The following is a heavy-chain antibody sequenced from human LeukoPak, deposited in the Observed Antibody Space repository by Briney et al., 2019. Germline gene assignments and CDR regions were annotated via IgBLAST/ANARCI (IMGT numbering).Heavy chain of an antibody. V-gene: IGHV3-7*01. J-gene: IGHJ4*02. CDR2: IREDGSEK. CDR1: GFTFSRYW. CDR3: AREGPPQGRPLTGYYPFDY. D-gene: IGHD3-9*01. Sequence: GGSLRLSCAASGFTFSRYWMTWVRQAPGKGLEWLANIREDGSEKFHVGSVKGRFTISRGNAKSSLYLQMNSLRVEDTAIYYCAREGPPQGRPLTGYYPFDYWGQGTLVTVSS.